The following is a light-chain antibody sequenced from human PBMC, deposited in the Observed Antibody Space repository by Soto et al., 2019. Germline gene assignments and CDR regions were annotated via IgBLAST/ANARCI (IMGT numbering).Light chain of an antibody. CDR1: QAMTSY. J-gene: IGKJ2*01. CDR3: QQLHSYPRT. V-gene: IGKV1-9*01. CDR2: AAS. Sequence: DIQLTQSPSFLSASVGDRVTITCRASQAMTSYLAWYQQKPGKAPTVLIYAASTLQSGVPSRFSGSGSGTEFTLTISSLQPEDFATYYCQQLHSYPRTFGQGTKLEIK.